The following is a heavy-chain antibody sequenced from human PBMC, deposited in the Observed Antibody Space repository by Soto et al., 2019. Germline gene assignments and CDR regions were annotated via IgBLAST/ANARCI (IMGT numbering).Heavy chain of an antibody. Sequence: QVTLKESGPVLVKPTETLTLTCTVSGFSLSNARMGVSWIRQSPGKALEWLAHLFSNDEKSYSTSLKSRLTTSKHTPNSRVVLTMPNIHPPDTATYYFARVTTIFATVSFGYLYDIDLWRQGTTVTVPS. V-gene: IGHV2-26*01. J-gene: IGHJ6*02. D-gene: IGHD3-3*01. CDR1: GFSLSNARMG. CDR3: ARVTTIFATVSFGYLYDIDL. CDR2: LFSNDEK.